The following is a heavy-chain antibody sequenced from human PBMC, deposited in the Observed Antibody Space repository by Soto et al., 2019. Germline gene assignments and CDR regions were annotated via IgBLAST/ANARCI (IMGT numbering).Heavy chain of an antibody. V-gene: IGHV1-69*10. CDR3: ARGVGPHLGGYFDY. J-gene: IGHJ4*01. Sequence: SVKVSGKASGGTFSSSAISWVRQAPGQGLEWMERIMPNHGTAIYAQKFNGRVTITADKSTSTAYMELSSLRSEDTVVYYCARGVGPHLGGYFDYWGHGTLVPVSS. D-gene: IGHD2-15*01. CDR1: GGTFSSSA. CDR2: IMPNHGTA.